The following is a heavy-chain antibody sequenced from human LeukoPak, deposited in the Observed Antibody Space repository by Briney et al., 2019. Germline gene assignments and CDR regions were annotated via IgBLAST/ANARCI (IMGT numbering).Heavy chain of an antibody. CDR3: ARNTDCSGGSCASQSFDY. Sequence: GASVKVSCKASGYTFTSYGISWVRQAPGQGLEWMGWISACNGNTNYAQKLQGRVTMTTDTSTSTAYMELRSLRSDDTAVYYCARNTDCSGGSCASQSFDYWGQGTLVTVSS. D-gene: IGHD2-15*01. V-gene: IGHV1-18*01. J-gene: IGHJ4*02. CDR2: ISACNGNT. CDR1: GYTFTSYG.